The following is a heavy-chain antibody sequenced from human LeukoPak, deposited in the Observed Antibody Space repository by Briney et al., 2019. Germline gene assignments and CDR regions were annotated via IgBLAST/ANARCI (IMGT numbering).Heavy chain of an antibody. CDR2: INPNSGGT. V-gene: IGHV1-2*04. Sequence: GASVKVSCKASGYTFTCYYMHWVRQAPGQGLEWMGWINPNSGGTNYAQKFQGWVTMTRDTSISTAYMELSRLRSDDTAVYYCARGMYSSSWYGGFGIDYWGQGTLVTVSS. J-gene: IGHJ4*02. CDR3: ARGMYSSSWYGGFGIDY. CDR1: GYTFTCYY. D-gene: IGHD6-13*01.